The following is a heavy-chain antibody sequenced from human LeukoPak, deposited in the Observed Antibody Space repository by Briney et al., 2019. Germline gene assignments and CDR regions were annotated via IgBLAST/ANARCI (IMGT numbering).Heavy chain of an antibody. CDR3: ARDHPTGYFGL. V-gene: IGHV4-38-2*02. D-gene: IGHD1-1*01. CDR1: DYSINSDYYY. J-gene: IGHJ4*01. CDR2: IYHSGTT. Sequence: PSDTLTLTCTVSDYSINSDYYYWGWIRQPPGKGLEWIGSIYHSGTTYYHPSLNSRVSISIDTSKNQFSLRLSSVTAADTAVYYCARDHPTGYFGLWGHGTLVTVSS.